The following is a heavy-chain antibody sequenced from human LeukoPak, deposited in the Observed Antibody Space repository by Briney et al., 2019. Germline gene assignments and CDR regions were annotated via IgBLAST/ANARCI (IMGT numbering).Heavy chain of an antibody. D-gene: IGHD3-10*01. J-gene: IGHJ4*02. CDR3: AKDYYGSGSLNDY. Sequence: GMSLRLSCVASGFTFSSYGMHWVRQAPGKGLEWVAFIRYDGSNKYYADSVKGRFTISRDNSKNTLYLQMNSLRAEDTAVYYCAKDYYGSGSLNDYWGQGTLVTVSS. V-gene: IGHV3-30*02. CDR2: IRYDGSNK. CDR1: GFTFSSYG.